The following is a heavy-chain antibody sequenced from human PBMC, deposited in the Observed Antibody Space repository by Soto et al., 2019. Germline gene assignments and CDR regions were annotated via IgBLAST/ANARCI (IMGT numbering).Heavy chain of an antibody. CDR1: GYTFTSYG. CDR2: ISAYNGNT. D-gene: IGHD3-10*01. CDR3: ARDRLYYGSGNDAFDI. J-gene: IGHJ3*02. Sequence: QVPLVQSGAEVKKPGASVKVSCKASGYTFTSYGISWVRQAPGQGLEWMGWISAYNGNTNYAQKLQGRVTMTTDTSTSTAYMELRSLRSDDTAVYYCARDRLYYGSGNDAFDIWGQGTMVTVSS. V-gene: IGHV1-18*01.